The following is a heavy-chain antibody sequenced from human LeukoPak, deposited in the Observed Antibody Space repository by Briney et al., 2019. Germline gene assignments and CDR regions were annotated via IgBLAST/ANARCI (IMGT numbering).Heavy chain of an antibody. V-gene: IGHV4-30-2*01. CDR1: GGSISSGGYS. CDR2: IYHSGST. CDR3: ARAVGRDAFDI. J-gene: IGHJ3*02. Sequence: SETLSLTCAVSGGSISSGGYSWSWIRQPPGKGLEWIGYIYHSGSTYYNPSLKSRVTISVDRSKNQFSLKLSSVTAADMAVYYCARAVGRDAFDIWGQGTMVTVSS. D-gene: IGHD1-26*01.